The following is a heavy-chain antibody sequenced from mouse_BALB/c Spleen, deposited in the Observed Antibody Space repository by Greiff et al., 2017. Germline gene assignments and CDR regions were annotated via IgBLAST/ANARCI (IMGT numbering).Heavy chain of an antibody. CDR2: ISNGGGST. CDR1: GFTFSSYT. Sequence: EVKLVESGGGLVQPGGSLKLSCAASGFTFSSYTMSWVRQTPEKRLEWVAYISNGGGSTYYPDTVKGRFTISRDNAKNTLYLQMSSLKSEDTAMYYCARGITTGYAMDYWGQGTSVTVSS. J-gene: IGHJ4*01. D-gene: IGHD2-4*01. V-gene: IGHV5-12-2*01. CDR3: ARGITTGYAMDY.